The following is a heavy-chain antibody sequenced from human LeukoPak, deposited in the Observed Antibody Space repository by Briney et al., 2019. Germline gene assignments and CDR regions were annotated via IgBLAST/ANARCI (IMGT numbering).Heavy chain of an antibody. D-gene: IGHD1-26*01. V-gene: IGHV3-53*01. Sequence: GGSLRLSCAASGFTVSRNYMSWVRQAPGKGLEWGSILYSDGSTFYYADSVKGRFTISRDSSKNTLHLQMNSLRADDTATYYCSRAVGGGAFDIWGQGTMVTVSS. CDR3: SRAVGGGAFDI. CDR2: LYSDGST. CDR1: GFTVSRNY. J-gene: IGHJ3*02.